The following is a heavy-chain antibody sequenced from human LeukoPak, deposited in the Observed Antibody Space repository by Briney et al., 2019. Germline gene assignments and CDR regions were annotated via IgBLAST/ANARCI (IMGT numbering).Heavy chain of an antibody. CDR2: IYHSGST. D-gene: IGHD2-2*01. CDR3: ASALIVVVSAASLGAFDI. V-gene: IGHV4-38-2*01. CDR1: GYSISSGYY. Sequence: SETLSLTCAVSGYSISSGYYWGWIRQPPGKGLEWIGSIYHSGSTYYNPSLKSRVTISVDTSKNQFSLKLSSVTAADTAVYYCASALIVVVSAASLGAFDIWGQGTMVTVSS. J-gene: IGHJ3*02.